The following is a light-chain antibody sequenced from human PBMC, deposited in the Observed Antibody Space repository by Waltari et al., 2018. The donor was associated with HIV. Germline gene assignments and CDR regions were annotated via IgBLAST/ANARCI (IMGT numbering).Light chain of an antibody. J-gene: IGKJ1*01. V-gene: IGKV1-5*03. CDR3: QQYARYSGT. Sequence: DIQMTQSPSILSASVGDRVTITCRASQSISSWLAWYQQKPGTAPKLLIYKASTLESGVPSRFSGSGSGTDFTLTISSLQPDDFATYYCQQYARYSGTFGQGTKVEVK. CDR1: QSISSW. CDR2: KAS.